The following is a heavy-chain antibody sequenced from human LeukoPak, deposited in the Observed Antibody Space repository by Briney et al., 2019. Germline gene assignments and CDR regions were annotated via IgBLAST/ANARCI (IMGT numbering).Heavy chain of an antibody. CDR2: ISSSGSTI. J-gene: IGHJ6*02. CDR3: ARAPRLDV. CDR1: GFTFSSYE. V-gene: IGHV3-48*03. Sequence: GGSLRLSCAASGFTFSSYEMNWVRQAPGKGLEWVSCISSSGSTISYADSVKGRFTISRDNAKNSLYLQMNSLRAEDTAVYYCARAPRLDVWGQGTTVTVSS.